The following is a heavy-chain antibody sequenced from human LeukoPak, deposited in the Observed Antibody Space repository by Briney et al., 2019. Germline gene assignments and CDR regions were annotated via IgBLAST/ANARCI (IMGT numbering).Heavy chain of an antibody. CDR2: ISGSGGGT. D-gene: IGHD5-12*01. Sequence: GGSLRLSCAASGFTFSSYAMSWVRQAPGKGLKGVSAISGSGGGTYYADSVKGRFTISRDNSKNTLYLQMNSLRAEDTAVYYCAKETGYSGYDLDYWGQGTLVTVSS. J-gene: IGHJ4*02. CDR3: AKETGYSGYDLDY. CDR1: GFTFSSYA. V-gene: IGHV3-23*01.